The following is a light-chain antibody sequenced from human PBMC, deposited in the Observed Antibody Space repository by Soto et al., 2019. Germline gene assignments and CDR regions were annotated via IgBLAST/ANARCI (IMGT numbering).Light chain of an antibody. CDR1: QSVGRSS. CDR2: DAS. CDR3: QQRSSWPIT. V-gene: IGKV3D-20*02. Sequence: EIVLTQSPGTLSLSPGDTATLSCRASQSVGRSSLAWYQQKPGQPPRLLIYDASNRATGIPARFSGSGSGTDFTLTISSLEPEDFAVYYCQQRSSWPITFGQGTRLEIK. J-gene: IGKJ5*01.